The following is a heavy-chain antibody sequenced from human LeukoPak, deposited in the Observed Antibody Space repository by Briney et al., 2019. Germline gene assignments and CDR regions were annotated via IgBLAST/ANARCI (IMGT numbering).Heavy chain of an antibody. V-gene: IGHV1-69*13. Sequence: SVKVSCKASGGTFSSYAISWVRQAPGQGLEWMGGIIPIFGTANYAQKLQGRVTITADESTSTAYMELSSLRSEDTAVYYCTRDQGSPSSYRWGEYFDYWGQGTLVTVSS. CDR1: GGTFSSYA. CDR3: TRDQGSPSSYRWGEYFDY. D-gene: IGHD2-2*02. J-gene: IGHJ4*02. CDR2: IIPIFGTA.